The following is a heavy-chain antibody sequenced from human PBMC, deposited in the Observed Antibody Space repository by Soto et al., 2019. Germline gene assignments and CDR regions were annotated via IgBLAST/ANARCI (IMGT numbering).Heavy chain of an antibody. CDR1: GFTFSSYW. V-gene: IGHV3-7*01. CDR2: IKQDGSEK. Sequence: EVQLVESGGGLVQPGGSLRLSCAASGFTFSSYWMSWVRQAPGKGLERVANIKQDGSEKYYVDSVKGRFTISRDSAKNSLYLKMNSLRVEDTAVYYCARDSGGLGMDVWGQGTTVTVSS. CDR3: ARDSGGLGMDV. J-gene: IGHJ6*02. D-gene: IGHD3-16*01.